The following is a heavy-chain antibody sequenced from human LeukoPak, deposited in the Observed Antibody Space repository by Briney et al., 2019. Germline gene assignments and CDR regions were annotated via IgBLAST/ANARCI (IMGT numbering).Heavy chain of an antibody. CDR2: IYYSGNT. D-gene: IGHD3-16*01. CDR3: ARYDSRGSASTRFDY. V-gene: IGHV4-59*01. J-gene: IGHJ4*02. Sequence: PSETLSLTCTVSGDSISGYYWSWIRQPPGKGLEWIGYIYYSGNTHYNPSLKSRVTISEDTSKNQFSLKLSSVTAADTAVYYCARYDSRGSASTRFDYWGQGILVTISS. CDR1: GDSISGYY.